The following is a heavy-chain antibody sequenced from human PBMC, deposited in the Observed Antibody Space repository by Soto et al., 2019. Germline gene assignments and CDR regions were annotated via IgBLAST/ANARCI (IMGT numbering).Heavy chain of an antibody. CDR2: ITVAGGGT. CDR1: GFAFSSSA. CDR3: ARGMDIVATIGFDS. D-gene: IGHD5-12*01. V-gene: IGHV3-23*01. J-gene: IGHJ4*02. Sequence: EVQLLESGGGLVQPGGSLRLSCAASGFAFSSSAMAWVRQAPGKGLQWVSAITVAGGGTYYADSVKGRFTISRDNSKILLYLQMNSLRVEDTGVYYCARGMDIVATIGFDSWGQGTMVTVSS.